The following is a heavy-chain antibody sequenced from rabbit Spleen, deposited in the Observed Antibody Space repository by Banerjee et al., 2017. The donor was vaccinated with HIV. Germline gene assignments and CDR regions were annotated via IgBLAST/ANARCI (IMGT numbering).Heavy chain of an antibody. D-gene: IGHD6-1*01. CDR2: IDPVFGIT. CDR1: GFTLSSYY. CDR3: AGRGSAYGYAYGL. V-gene: IGHV1S40*01. Sequence: QSLEESGGDLVQPGGSLKLSCKASGFTLSSYYMNWVRQAPGKGLEWIGYIDPVFGITYYANWVNGRFTIAKTSSTTVTLQMTSLTVADTATYFCAGRGSAYGYAYGLWGPGTLVTVS. J-gene: IGHJ6*01.